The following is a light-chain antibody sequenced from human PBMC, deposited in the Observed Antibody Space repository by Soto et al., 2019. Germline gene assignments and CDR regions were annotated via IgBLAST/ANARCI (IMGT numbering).Light chain of an antibody. CDR1: SSNIGAGYD. CDR2: GNS. J-gene: IGLJ1*01. CDR3: QSYDSSLSV. Sequence: QSVLTQPPSVSGAPGQRVTISCTGSSSNIGAGYDVHWYQQLPGTAPKLLIYGNSNGPSGVPDRFSGSKSGTSASLAITGLQAEDEADYYCQSYDSSLSVFGTGTKVTVL. V-gene: IGLV1-40*01.